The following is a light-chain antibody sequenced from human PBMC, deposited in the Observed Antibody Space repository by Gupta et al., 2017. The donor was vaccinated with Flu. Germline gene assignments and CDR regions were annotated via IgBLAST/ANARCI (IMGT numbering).Light chain of an antibody. CDR2: GAS. CDR1: QSVSSN. Sequence: EIVLTQSPGTLFVSPGERATLSCRASQSVSSNLAWYQQKDGQPPRLLIYGASTRAIGTPDRFSGSGSGTEFTLSISSLQSEDFAVYYCQQYNNWLTFGGGTKVEIK. CDR3: QQYNNWLT. J-gene: IGKJ4*01. V-gene: IGKV3D-15*01.